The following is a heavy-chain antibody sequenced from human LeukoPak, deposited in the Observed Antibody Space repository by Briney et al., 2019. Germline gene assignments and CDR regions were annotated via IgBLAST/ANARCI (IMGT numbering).Heavy chain of an antibody. D-gene: IGHD4-23*01. CDR3: ARGPANDYGGTLYYYYMDV. CDR2: IYYSGST. CDR1: GGSISSYY. Sequence: SETLSLTCTVSGGSISSYYWSWIRQPPGKGLEWIGYIYYSGSTNYNPSLKSRVTISVDTSKNQFSLKLSSVTAADTAVYYCARGPANDYGGTLYYYYMDVWGKGTTVTVSS. V-gene: IGHV4-59*12. J-gene: IGHJ6*03.